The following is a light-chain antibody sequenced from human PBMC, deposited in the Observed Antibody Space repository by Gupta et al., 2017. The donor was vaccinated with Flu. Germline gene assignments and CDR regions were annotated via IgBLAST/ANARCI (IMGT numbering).Light chain of an antibody. CDR3: QQYEASPLT. J-gene: IGKJ3*01. V-gene: IGKV3-20*01. CDR2: GAT. CDR1: QSVNSAD. Sequence: GTLSLSPGERATLSCRASQSVNSADLAWYQQKPGQAPRLLIHGATTRFTGIPDRFSGSGSGTDFTLTIARLEPEDFAVYFCQQYEASPLTFGPGTKVEIK.